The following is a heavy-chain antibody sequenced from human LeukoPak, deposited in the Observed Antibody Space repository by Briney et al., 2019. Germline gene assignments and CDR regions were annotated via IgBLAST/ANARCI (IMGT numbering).Heavy chain of an antibody. CDR2: MNPNSGNT. CDR1: GYTFTTYD. V-gene: IGHV1-8*01. Sequence: GASVKVSCKASGYTFTTYDINWVRQATGQGLEWMGWMNPNSGNTGYAQKFQGRVTMTRNTSISTAYMELSSLRSEDTAVYYCARGPNKSDGGNSGSAWFDPWGQGTLVTVFS. CDR3: ARGPNKSDGGNSGSAWFDP. J-gene: IGHJ5*02. D-gene: IGHD4-23*01.